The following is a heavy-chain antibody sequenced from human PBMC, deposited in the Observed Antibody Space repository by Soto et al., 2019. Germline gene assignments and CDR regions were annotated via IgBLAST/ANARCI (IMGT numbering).Heavy chain of an antibody. CDR2: VKPNSDGT. CDR1: GYTFTGYY. J-gene: IGHJ4*02. D-gene: IGHD3-22*01. Sequence: ASVKVSCKASGYTFTGYYMHWVRQAPGQGLEWMGWVKPNSDGTKYAQRFQGRVTMTKDTSINTAYMELSRLRSDDTAVYYCARGPKYYYDSTGEIDYWGQGTLVTVSS. V-gene: IGHV1-2*02. CDR3: ARGPKYYYDSTGEIDY.